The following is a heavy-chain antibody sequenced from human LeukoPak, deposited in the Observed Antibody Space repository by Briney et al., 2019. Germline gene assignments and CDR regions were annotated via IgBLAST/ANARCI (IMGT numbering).Heavy chain of an antibody. Sequence: SSETLSLTCTVSGGSFSSRPYYWSWIRQPAGKGLEWIGRIHTSGSTNYNPSLKSRVTMSVDTSKNQFSLKLSSVTAADTAVYYCARDRYYYDSSGYLYFDYWGQGTLVTVSS. J-gene: IGHJ4*02. CDR1: GGSFSSRPYY. CDR2: IHTSGST. CDR3: ARDRYYYDSSGYLYFDY. V-gene: IGHV4-61*02. D-gene: IGHD3-22*01.